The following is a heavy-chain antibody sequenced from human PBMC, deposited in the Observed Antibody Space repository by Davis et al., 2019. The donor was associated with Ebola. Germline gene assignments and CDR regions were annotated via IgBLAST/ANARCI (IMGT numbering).Heavy chain of an antibody. CDR3: ARDLRYDSSGTDYYFYMDV. D-gene: IGHD3-22*01. Sequence: PSETLSLTCTVSGGSISRDGSYWTWIRQHPGNGLEWIGYIYYSGSTYYKPSLKSRVTISLDTSKNPFSLNLSSVTAADTAVYYCARDLRYDSSGTDYYFYMDVWGKGTTVTVSS. V-gene: IGHV4-31*03. CDR2: IYYSGST. CDR1: GGSISRDGSY. J-gene: IGHJ6*03.